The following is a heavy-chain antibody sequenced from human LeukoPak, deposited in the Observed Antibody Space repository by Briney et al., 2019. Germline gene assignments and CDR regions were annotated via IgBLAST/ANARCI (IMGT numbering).Heavy chain of an antibody. J-gene: IGHJ4*02. CDR2: ISGSGGST. V-gene: IGHV3-23*01. Sequence: GGSLRLSCAASGFTFSSYAMSWVRQAPGKGLEWVSAISGSGGSTYYADSVKGRFTISRDNSKNTLYLQMNSLRAEDTAVYYCARAMSSSWYSPFDYWGQGTLVTVSS. CDR1: GFTFSSYA. D-gene: IGHD6-13*01. CDR3: ARAMSSSWYSPFDY.